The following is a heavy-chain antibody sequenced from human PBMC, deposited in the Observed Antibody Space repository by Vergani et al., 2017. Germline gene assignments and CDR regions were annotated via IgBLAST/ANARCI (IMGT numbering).Heavy chain of an antibody. CDR2: IIPIFVTA. D-gene: IGHD3-10*01. CDR1: GGTFSSYA. CDR3: ARGMVRGVIMIMDYGMDV. J-gene: IGHJ6*02. Sequence: QVQLVQSGAEVKKPGSSVKVSCKASGGTFSSYAISWVRQAPGQGLEWMGGIIPIFVTANYAQKFQGRVTITADESTSTAYMELSSLRSEDTAVYYCARGMVRGVIMIMDYGMDVWGQGTTVTVSS. V-gene: IGHV1-69*12.